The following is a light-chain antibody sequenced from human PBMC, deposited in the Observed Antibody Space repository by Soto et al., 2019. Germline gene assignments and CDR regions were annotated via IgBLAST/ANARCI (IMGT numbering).Light chain of an antibody. V-gene: IGLV2-14*01. CDR1: SSDVGGYNY. CDR3: SSYTSSSTLV. CDR2: EVS. Sequence: QSALTQPASVSGSPGQSITISCTGTSSDVGGYNYVSWYQQHPGKAPKLMISEVSNRPSGVSNRFSGSKSGNTASLTISGLQAEDEADYYCSSYTSSSTLVFGGVTKLTVL. J-gene: IGLJ2*01.